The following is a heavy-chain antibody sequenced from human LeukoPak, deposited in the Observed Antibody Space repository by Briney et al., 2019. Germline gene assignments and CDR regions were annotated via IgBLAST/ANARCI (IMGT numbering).Heavy chain of an antibody. V-gene: IGHV1-18*01. CDR3: ARVHSYCSSTSCLDY. CDR1: GGTFSSYA. Sequence: GSSVKVSCKASGGTFSSYAISWVRQAPGQGLEWMGLISAYNGNSNYAQKFQGRVTMTTDTSTSTGYVELRSLRSDDTAVYYCARVHSYCSSTSCLDYWGQGTLVTVSS. D-gene: IGHD2-2*01. CDR2: ISAYNGNS. J-gene: IGHJ4*02.